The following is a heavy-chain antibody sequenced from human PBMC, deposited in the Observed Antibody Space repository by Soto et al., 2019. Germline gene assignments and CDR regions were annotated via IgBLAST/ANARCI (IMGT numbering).Heavy chain of an antibody. J-gene: IGHJ4*02. CDR2: IRSEVHGGTI. V-gene: IGHV3-49*04. CDR3: VRDGFNYYQH. Sequence: GGSLRLSCRASGFNFGDFGMSWVRQAPGKGLEWVGFIRSEVHGGTIDYAASVKGRFTISRDDSKSIAYLQMNSLRTEDTAVYYCVRDGFNYYQHWGRGTLVTVSS. D-gene: IGHD3-10*01. CDR1: GFNFGDFG.